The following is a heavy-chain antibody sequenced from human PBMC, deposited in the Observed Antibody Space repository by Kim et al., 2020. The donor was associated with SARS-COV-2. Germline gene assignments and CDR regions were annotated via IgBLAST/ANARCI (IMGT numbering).Heavy chain of an antibody. V-gene: IGHV4-31*03. CDR2: IYYSGST. J-gene: IGHJ4*01. D-gene: IGHD3-10*01. CDR3: ARTLWFAVRREYYFDY. CDR1: GVSIKSGGYY. Sequence: SETLSLTCTVSGVSIKSGGYYWSWIRQHPGKGLEWIGYIYYSGSTYYNPSLKSRVTISVDTSKNQFSLKLSSVTAADTAVYFCARTLWFAVRREYYFDY.